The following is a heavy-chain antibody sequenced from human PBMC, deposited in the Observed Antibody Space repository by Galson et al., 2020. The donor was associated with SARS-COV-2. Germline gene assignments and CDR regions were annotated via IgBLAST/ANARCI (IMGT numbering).Heavy chain of an antibody. D-gene: IGHD2-2*01. CDR1: GYTFTSYG. Sequence: ASVKVSCKASGYTFTSYGISWVRQAPGQGLEWMGWISAYNGNTNYAQKLQGRVTMTTDTSTSTAYMELRSLRSDDTAVYYCARDEAVPAAMFFDYWGQGTLVTVSS. CDR3: ARDEAVPAAMFFDY. J-gene: IGHJ4*02. V-gene: IGHV1-18*04. CDR2: ISAYNGNT.